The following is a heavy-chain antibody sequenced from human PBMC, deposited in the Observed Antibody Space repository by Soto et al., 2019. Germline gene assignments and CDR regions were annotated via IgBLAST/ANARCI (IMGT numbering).Heavy chain of an antibody. Sequence: QVPLVQSGAEVKKPGSSVKVSCKASGGTFSSYAISWVRQAPGQGLEWMGGIIPIFGTAIYAQKFQGRVTITADESTSTAYMELSSLRSEDTAVYYCARGLVVGATFYYYGMDVWGQGTTVTVSS. J-gene: IGHJ6*02. CDR3: ARGLVVGATFYYYGMDV. D-gene: IGHD1-26*01. CDR2: IIPIFGTA. CDR1: GGTFSSYA. V-gene: IGHV1-69*01.